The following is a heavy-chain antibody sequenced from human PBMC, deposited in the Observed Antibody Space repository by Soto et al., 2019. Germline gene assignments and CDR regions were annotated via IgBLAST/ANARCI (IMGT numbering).Heavy chain of an antibody. V-gene: IGHV3-53*01. D-gene: IGHD6-13*01. J-gene: IGHJ3*02. CDR1: GFTVSSNY. CDR2: IYSGGRT. CDR3: ARAFSRWSASTAFDI. Sequence: VGSLRLSCAASGFTVSSNYMSWVRQAPGKGLEWVSVIYSGGRTYYADSVKGRFTISRDNSKNTLYLQMNSLRAEDTAVYYCARAFSRWSASTAFDIWGQGTMVTVSS.